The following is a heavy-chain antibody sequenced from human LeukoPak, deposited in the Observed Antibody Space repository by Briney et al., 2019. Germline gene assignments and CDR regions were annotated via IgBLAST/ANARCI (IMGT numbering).Heavy chain of an antibody. CDR1: GDSLSSGDYY. V-gene: IGHV4-30-4*01. Sequence: SQTLSLTCTVSGDSLSSGDYYWTWIRQPPGKGLEWIGYIHYSGSTYYNPSLKGGVTISVDTSKNQFSLKLKSVTAADTALYYCARGELLYDYWGQGTLVTVSS. D-gene: IGHD2-15*01. J-gene: IGHJ4*02. CDR3: ARGELLYDY. CDR2: IHYSGST.